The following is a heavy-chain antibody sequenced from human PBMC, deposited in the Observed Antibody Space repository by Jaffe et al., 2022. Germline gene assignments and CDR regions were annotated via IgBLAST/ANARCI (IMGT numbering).Heavy chain of an antibody. D-gene: IGHD3-10*01. CDR1: GYSISSGYY. Sequence: QVQLQESGPGLVKPSETLSLTCAVSGYSISSGYYWGWIRQPPGKGLEWIGSIYHSGSTYYNPSLKSRVTISVDTSKNQFSLKLSSVTAADTAVYYCARDPQPIITMVRGVIISPAFDIWGQGTMVTVSS. CDR2: IYHSGST. CDR3: ARDPQPIITMVRGVIISPAFDI. J-gene: IGHJ3*02. V-gene: IGHV4-38-2*02.